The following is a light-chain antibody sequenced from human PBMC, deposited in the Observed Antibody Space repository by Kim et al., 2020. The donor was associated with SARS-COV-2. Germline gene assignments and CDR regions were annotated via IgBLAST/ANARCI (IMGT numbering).Light chain of an antibody. CDR3: QQSYITPKT. V-gene: IGKV1-39*01. J-gene: IGKJ1*01. Sequence: DIQMTQSPSSLSASVGDRVTITCRTSQNIGNYLNWYQQKPGKAPKLLIFAASSLQSGVPSRFSGSGSGTDFTLTITSLQPEDFATYYCQQSYITPKTFGQGTKVDIK. CDR2: AAS. CDR1: QNIGNY.